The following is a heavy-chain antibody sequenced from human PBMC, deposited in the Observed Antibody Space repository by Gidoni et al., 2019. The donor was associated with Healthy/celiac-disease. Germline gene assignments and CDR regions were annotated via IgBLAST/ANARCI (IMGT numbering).Heavy chain of an antibody. Sequence: EVQLGQSGAEVNKPGEALKIPWKGSGDSFTSYWIGWVRQMPGKGLEWMGIIYPGDSDTRYSPSFQGQVTISADKSISTAYLQWSSLKASDTAMYYCARQRDYYDSSGYSWGQGTLVTVSS. CDR1: GDSFTSYW. CDR3: ARQRDYYDSSGYS. J-gene: IGHJ4*02. D-gene: IGHD3-22*01. V-gene: IGHV5-51*01. CDR2: IYPGDSDT.